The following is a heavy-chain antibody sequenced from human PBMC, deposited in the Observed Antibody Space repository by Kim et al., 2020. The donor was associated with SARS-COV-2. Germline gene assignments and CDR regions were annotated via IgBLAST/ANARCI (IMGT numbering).Heavy chain of an antibody. CDR2: IRGRANSDAK. CDR3: SITTEAPASNVY. D-gene: IGHD3-3*01. CDR1: GFILRDSF. V-gene: IGHV3-73*01. J-gene: IGHJ4*02. Sequence: GGALRLSCAASGFILRDSFLHWVRQASGKGPEWVGRIRGRANSDAKVYAASVKGRSIIARDDSQNTAYLQMNSLETEDTAVYYCSITTEAPASNVYWGQGTLVTVSS.